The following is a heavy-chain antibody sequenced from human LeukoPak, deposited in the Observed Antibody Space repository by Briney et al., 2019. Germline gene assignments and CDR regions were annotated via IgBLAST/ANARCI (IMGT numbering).Heavy chain of an antibody. J-gene: IGHJ5*02. CDR2: INHSGST. V-gene: IGHV4-34*01. CDR1: GGSFSGYY. D-gene: IGHD4-17*01. CDR3: ARGGDYGDNWFDP. Sequence: SETLSLTCAVYGGSFSGYYWSWIRQPPGKGLEWIGEINHSGSTNYNPSLESRVTISVDTSKSQFSLKLSSVTAADTAVYYCARGGDYGDNWFDPWGQGTLVTVSS.